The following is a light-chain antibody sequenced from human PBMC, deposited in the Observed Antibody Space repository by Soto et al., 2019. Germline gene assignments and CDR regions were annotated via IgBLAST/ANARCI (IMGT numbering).Light chain of an antibody. CDR3: TSFTTTTLWV. CDR2: DVS. Sequence: QSVLTQPASVSGSPGQSITISVTGTNSDIGIYNYVSWYQQHPGKAPKLVICDVSNRSSGVSSRFSGYKSGNTASLTISGRGAEAEADYYCTSFTTTTLWVVGGGTKPTAL. CDR1: NSDIGIYNY. J-gene: IGLJ3*02. V-gene: IGLV2-14*01.